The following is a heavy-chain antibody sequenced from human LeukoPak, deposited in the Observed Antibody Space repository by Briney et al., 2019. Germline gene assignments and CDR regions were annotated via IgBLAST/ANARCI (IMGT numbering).Heavy chain of an antibody. Sequence: SSVNVSCKASRGTFSSYSIIWVRQAPAPGLEWMGGIIPIFGTANYAQKFQRRVTITADESTSTAYMELSSLRSEDTAVYYCATHLGYCSSTSCYTVFHASQYSYYMDVWGKGTTVTVSS. CDR2: IIPIFGTA. CDR3: ATHLGYCSSTSCYTVFHASQYSYYMDV. D-gene: IGHD2-2*02. V-gene: IGHV1-69*01. J-gene: IGHJ6*03. CDR1: RGTFSSYS.